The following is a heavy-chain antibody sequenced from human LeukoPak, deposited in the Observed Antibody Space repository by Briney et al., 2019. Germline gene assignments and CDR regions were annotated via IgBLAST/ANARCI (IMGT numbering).Heavy chain of an antibody. J-gene: IGHJ4*02. CDR1: GDSINSYY. CDR3: ARVFGSAYSFDY. D-gene: IGHD3-3*01. V-gene: IGHV4-4*07. Sequence: SETLSLTCTVSGDSINSYYWSWIRQSAGKGLEWIGRIYSSGSANYNPSLKSRLTMSVDTSKNQFSLKLSSVTAADTAVYYCARVFGSAYSFDYWGQRTLVTVSS. CDR2: IYSSGSA.